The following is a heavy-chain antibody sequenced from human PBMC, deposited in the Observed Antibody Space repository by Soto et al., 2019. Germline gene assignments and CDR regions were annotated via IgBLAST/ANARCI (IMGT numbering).Heavy chain of an antibody. Sequence: QVQLVQSGAEVKKPGASVKVSCKTSGYTFTSYYLHWVRQAPGQGLEWMGIINPSGGSTTYAQKLQGRVTVTRDTSTSTVYMELSSLRSEDTAVYYCARGLDSYDNFAYWGQGTLVTVSS. D-gene: IGHD5-12*01. CDR1: GYTFTSYY. V-gene: IGHV1-46*01. CDR3: ARGLDSYDNFAY. CDR2: INPSGGST. J-gene: IGHJ4*02.